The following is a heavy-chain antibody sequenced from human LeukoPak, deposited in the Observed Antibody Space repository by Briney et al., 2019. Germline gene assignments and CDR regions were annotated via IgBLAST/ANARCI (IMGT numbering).Heavy chain of an antibody. CDR1: GFTFSSYG. D-gene: IGHD4-17*01. CDR2: ISYDGSNK. J-gene: IGHJ4*02. Sequence: GRSLSLSCAASGFTFSSYGMHWVRQAPGKGLEWVAVISYDGSNKHYADSVKGRFTISRDNSKNTLYLQMNSLRAEDTAVYYCARGRTTVTRFDYWGQGTLVTVSS. CDR3: ARGRTTVTRFDY. V-gene: IGHV3-30*03.